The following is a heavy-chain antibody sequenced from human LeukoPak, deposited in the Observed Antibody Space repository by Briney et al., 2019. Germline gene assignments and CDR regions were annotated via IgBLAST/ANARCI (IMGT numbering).Heavy chain of an antibody. CDR3: AKAGCTGTVCYTNY. Sequence: GGSQRLSGATSGFKLRDYAMNWFRQAPGKGLEWVSVISGSDYSTFYADSVKGRFTISRDNSKNTLYLQMSSLRADDTALYYCAKAGCTGTVCYTNYWGQGTLVTVSS. J-gene: IGHJ4*02. D-gene: IGHD2-2*02. V-gene: IGHV3-23*01. CDR2: ISGSDYST. CDR1: GFKLRDYA.